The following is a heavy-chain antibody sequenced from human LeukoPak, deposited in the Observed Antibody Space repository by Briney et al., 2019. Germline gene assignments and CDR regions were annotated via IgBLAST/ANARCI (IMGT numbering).Heavy chain of an antibody. CDR1: GFTFSSYS. J-gene: IGHJ4*02. Sequence: PGGSLRLSCAASGFTFSSYSMNWVRQAPGKGLEWVSYISSSSSTIYYADSVKGRFTISRDNAKNSLYLQMNSLRAEDTAVYYCARGSSIAARPRYFDYWGQGTLVTVSS. V-gene: IGHV3-48*01. D-gene: IGHD6-6*01. CDR3: ARGSSIAARPRYFDY. CDR2: ISSSSSTI.